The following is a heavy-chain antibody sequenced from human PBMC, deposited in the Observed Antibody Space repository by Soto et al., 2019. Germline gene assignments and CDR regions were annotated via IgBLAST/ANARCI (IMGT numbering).Heavy chain of an antibody. Sequence: GGSLILSCAASGFTFSSYSMNWVRQAPGKGLEWGSSISSSSSYIYYADSVKGRFTISRDNAKNSLYLQMNSLRAEDTAVYYCARVPSGDGNNWFDPWGQGTLVTVSS. J-gene: IGHJ5*02. CDR2: ISSSSSYI. V-gene: IGHV3-21*01. CDR1: GFTFSSYS. CDR3: ARVPSGDGNNWFDP. D-gene: IGHD4-17*01.